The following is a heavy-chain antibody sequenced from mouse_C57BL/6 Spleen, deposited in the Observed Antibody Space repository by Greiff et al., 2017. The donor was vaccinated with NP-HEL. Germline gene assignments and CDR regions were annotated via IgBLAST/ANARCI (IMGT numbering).Heavy chain of an antibody. CDR3: ARSLASSGYAGFDY. J-gene: IGHJ2*01. CDR2: INPNYGTT. Sequence: EVQLQQSGPELVKPGASVKISCKASGYSFTDYNMNWVKQSNGKSLEWIGVINPNYGTTSYNQRFKGKATLTVDQSSSTAYMQLNSLTSEDSAVYYCARSLASSGYAGFDYWGQGTTLTVSS. V-gene: IGHV1-39*01. D-gene: IGHD3-2*02. CDR1: GYSFTDYN.